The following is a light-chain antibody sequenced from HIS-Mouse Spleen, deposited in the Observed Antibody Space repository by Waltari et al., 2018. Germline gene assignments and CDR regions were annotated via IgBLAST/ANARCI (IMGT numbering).Light chain of an antibody. Sequence: QSALTQPASVSGSPGQSITISCTGTSSDVGGYNYVSWYQQHPGKAPKLMFYEVSNRASGVSNRVAGSKSGNTASLTISGLQAEDEADYYCSSYTSSSTFFGTGTKVTVL. V-gene: IGLV2-14*01. CDR3: SSYTSSSTF. CDR2: EVS. J-gene: IGLJ1*01. CDR1: SSDVGGYNY.